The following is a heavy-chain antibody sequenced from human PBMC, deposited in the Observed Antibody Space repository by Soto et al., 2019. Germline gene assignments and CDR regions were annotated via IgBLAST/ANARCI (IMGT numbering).Heavy chain of an antibody. J-gene: IGHJ4*02. CDR3: ARRYGWLYFDY. CDR1: GDSISSRNYF. CDR2: IFYSGST. D-gene: IGHD6-19*01. Sequence: PSETLSLTCTVSGDSISSRNYFWGWIRQPPGKGLEWIGTIFYSGSTYYNPSLKSRVTISVDTSKNQFSLRLISVTAADTALYYCARRYGWLYFDYWGQGSLVTVSS. V-gene: IGHV4-39*01.